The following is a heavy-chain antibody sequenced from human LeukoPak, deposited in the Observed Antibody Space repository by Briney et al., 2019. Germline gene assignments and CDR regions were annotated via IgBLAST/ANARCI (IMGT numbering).Heavy chain of an antibody. Sequence: GASVKVSCKASGGTFSSYAISWVRQAPGQGLEWMGGIIPIFGTANYAQKFQGRVTITADESTSTAYMELSSLRSEDTAVYYCARGNYDSSGYYYYFDYWGQGTLVTVSS. CDR2: IIPIFGTA. V-gene: IGHV1-69*13. J-gene: IGHJ4*02. D-gene: IGHD3-22*01. CDR3: ARGNYDSSGYYYYFDY. CDR1: GGTFSSYA.